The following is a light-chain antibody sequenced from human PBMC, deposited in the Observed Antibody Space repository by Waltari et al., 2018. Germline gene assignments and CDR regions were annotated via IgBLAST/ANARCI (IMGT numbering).Light chain of an antibody. CDR1: QGITRY. CDR3: QQVHSSPFT. V-gene: IGKV1-9*01. Sequence: DIQLTQSPSFLSASIGDRVTITCRASQGITRYLAWYQQKPGRAPNLRIYAASALEDGVPSRFSGSGSGTEFTLTISSLQPEDFATYYCQQVHSSPFTFG. J-gene: IGKJ3*01. CDR2: AAS.